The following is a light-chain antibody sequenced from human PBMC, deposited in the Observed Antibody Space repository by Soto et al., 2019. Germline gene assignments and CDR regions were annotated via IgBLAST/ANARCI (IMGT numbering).Light chain of an antibody. Sequence: EIVLTQSPDTLSLSPGERSTLSCRASQSISRSYLAWYQPTRGQAPRVXLYDTSIRDTGIPDRFSGSGAGTECTLTISSLQPDDVETDDCQQYNSYLYTFGQGTKVDIK. CDR3: QQYNSYLYT. V-gene: IGKV3-20*01. CDR1: QSISRSY. CDR2: DTS. J-gene: IGKJ2*01.